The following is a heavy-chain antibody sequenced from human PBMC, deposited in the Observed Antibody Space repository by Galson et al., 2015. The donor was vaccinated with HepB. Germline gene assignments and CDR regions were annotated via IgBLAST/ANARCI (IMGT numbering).Heavy chain of an antibody. V-gene: IGHV5-51*01. CDR1: GYSFTSYW. CDR2: IYPGDSVT. CDR3: ARRGDYFREDTDY. D-gene: IGHD2-21*02. Sequence: QSGAEVKKPVESLKIAWKCFGYSFTSYWIGWVRQMPGKGLEWMGIIYPGDSVTRYSASFQGQVTISADKTISTAYLQWSSLKASDTAMYYWARRGDYFREDTDYWGQGTLVTVSS. J-gene: IGHJ4*02.